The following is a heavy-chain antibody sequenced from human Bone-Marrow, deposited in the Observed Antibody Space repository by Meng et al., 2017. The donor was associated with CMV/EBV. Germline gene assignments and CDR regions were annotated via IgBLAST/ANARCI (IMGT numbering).Heavy chain of an antibody. J-gene: IGHJ4*02. Sequence: GGSLRLSCAVSGFTFSRYWMSWVRQAPGKGLEWVSAITDSGGDTYHADSVKGRFTISRDNSKNTLSLQMNSLRVEDTAVYYCAKGSAASRPYYFDYWGQGTLVTVSS. CDR1: GFTFSRYW. D-gene: IGHD2-15*01. CDR2: ITDSGGDT. V-gene: IGHV3-23*01. CDR3: AKGSAASRPYYFDY.